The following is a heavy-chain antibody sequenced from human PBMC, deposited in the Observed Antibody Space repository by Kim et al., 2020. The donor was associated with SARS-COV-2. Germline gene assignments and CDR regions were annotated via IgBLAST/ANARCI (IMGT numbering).Heavy chain of an antibody. CDR3: ARELGRWGPGSYSHFDY. V-gene: IGHV1-18*01. Sequence: ASVKVSCKASGYTFTSYGISWVRQAPGQELEWMGWISAYNGNTNYAQKLQGRVTMTTDTSTSTAYMELRSLRSDDTAVYYCARELGRWGPGSYSHFDYWGQGTLVTVSS. D-gene: IGHD3-10*01. CDR1: GYTFTSYG. J-gene: IGHJ4*02. CDR2: ISAYNGNT.